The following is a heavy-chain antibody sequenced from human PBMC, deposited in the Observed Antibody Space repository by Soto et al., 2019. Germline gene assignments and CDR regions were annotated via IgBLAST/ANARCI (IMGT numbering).Heavy chain of an antibody. J-gene: IGHJ5*02. D-gene: IGHD1-7*01. V-gene: IGHV3-15*07. CDR3: TPRLWGTTKFDP. Sequence: GSLRLSCAASGFTFSNAWMNWVRQAPGKGLEWVGRIKSKTDGGTTDYAAPVKGRITISRDDSKNTLYLQMNSLKTEDTAVYYCTPRLWGTTKFDPWGQGTLVTVSS. CDR1: GFTFSNAW. CDR2: IKSKTDGGTT.